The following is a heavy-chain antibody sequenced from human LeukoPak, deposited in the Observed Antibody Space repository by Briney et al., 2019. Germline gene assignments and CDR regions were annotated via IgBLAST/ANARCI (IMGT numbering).Heavy chain of an antibody. Sequence: ASVKVSCKASGYTFTSYYMHWVRQAPGQGLEWMGIINPSGGSTSYAQKFQGRVTMTRDTSTSTVYMELSSLRSEDTAVYYCARGWGTTERIEDAFDIWGQGTMVTVSS. J-gene: IGHJ3*02. CDR3: ARGWGTTERIEDAFDI. V-gene: IGHV1-46*01. CDR2: INPSGGST. D-gene: IGHD3-16*01. CDR1: GYTFTSYY.